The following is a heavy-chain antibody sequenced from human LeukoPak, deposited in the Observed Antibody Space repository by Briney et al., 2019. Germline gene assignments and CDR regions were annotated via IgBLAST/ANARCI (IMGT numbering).Heavy chain of an antibody. Sequence: GASVKVSCKASGYTFTSYYMQWVRQAPGQGLEWMGIINPSGGSTSYAQKFQGRVTMTRDTSTSTVYMELSSLRSEDTAVYYCAREEQFYDSSGYEVYWGQGTLVTVSS. CDR3: AREEQFYDSSGYEVY. CDR1: GYTFTSYY. J-gene: IGHJ4*02. V-gene: IGHV1-46*01. CDR2: INPSGGST. D-gene: IGHD3-22*01.